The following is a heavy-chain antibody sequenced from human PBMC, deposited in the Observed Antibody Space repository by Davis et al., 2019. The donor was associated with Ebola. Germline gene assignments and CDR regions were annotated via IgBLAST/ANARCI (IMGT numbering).Heavy chain of an antibody. V-gene: IGHV3-74*01. CDR2: VYTDGTAT. D-gene: IGHD3-16*01. J-gene: IGHJ2*01. Sequence: GESLKISCEASGFTFSSHWMHWVRQAPGKGLVWVSRVYTDGTATDYADSVRGRFTISRDNTKNTLYLLMNSLGVDDTAVYYCARETDRGKGRYFDLWGRGTLVTFSS. CDR1: GFTFSSHW. CDR3: ARETDRGKGRYFDL.